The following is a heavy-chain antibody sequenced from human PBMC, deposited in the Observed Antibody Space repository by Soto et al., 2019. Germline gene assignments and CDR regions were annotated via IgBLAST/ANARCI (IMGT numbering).Heavy chain of an antibody. CDR2: ISYDGSNK. CDR3: ARVAKLRFLGWFDP. Sequence: VQLVESGGGVVQPGRSLRLSCAASGFTFSSYAMHWVRQAPGKGLEWVAVISYDGSNKYYADSVKGRFTISRDNSKNTLYLQMNSLRAEDTAVYYCARVAKLRFLGWFDPWGQGTLVTVSS. CDR1: GFTFSSYA. V-gene: IGHV3-30-3*01. J-gene: IGHJ5*02. D-gene: IGHD3-3*01.